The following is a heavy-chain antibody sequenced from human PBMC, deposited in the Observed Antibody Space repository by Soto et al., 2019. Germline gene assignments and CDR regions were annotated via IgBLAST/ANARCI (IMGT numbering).Heavy chain of an antibody. CDR2: IIPISGTT. Sequence: QVQLGQSWAEVKKTGSSVKVACKASGVTLSKSAITWLRQAPGQGLEWMGGIIPISGTTMYAQKFQGRFTITAVESTNTAYLDLGSLRSNDTAVYDCATDKPYSGTFGNWFDPWGQGTLVTVP. J-gene: IGHJ5*02. D-gene: IGHD6-25*01. V-gene: IGHV1-69*01. CDR3: ATDKPYSGTFGNWFDP. CDR1: GVTLSKSA.